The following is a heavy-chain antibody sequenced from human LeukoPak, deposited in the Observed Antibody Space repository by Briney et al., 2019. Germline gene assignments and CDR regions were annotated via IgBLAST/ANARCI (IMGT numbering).Heavy chain of an antibody. CDR2: IIPIFGTA. V-gene: IGHV1-69*05. J-gene: IGHJ4*02. Sequence: SVKASCKASGGTFSSYAISWVRQAPGQGLEWMGRIIPIFGTANYAQKFQGRVTITTDESTSTAYMELSSPRSEDTAVYYCATPMGDYGGNSPFGYWGQGTLVTVSS. CDR3: ATPMGDYGGNSPFGY. D-gene: IGHD4-23*01. CDR1: GGTFSSYA.